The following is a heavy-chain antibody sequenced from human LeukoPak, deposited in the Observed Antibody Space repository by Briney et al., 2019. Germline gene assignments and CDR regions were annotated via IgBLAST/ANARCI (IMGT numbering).Heavy chain of an antibody. J-gene: IGHJ4*02. CDR1: GGSFSGYY. CDR2: INHSGST. D-gene: IGHD3-22*01. Sequence: SETLSLTCAVYGGSFSGYYWSWIRQPPGKGLEWIGEINHSGSTNYNPSLKSRVTISVDTSKNQFSLKLSSVTAADTAVYYCAIRGDYYDSSGIPRPSDYWGQGTLVTVSS. V-gene: IGHV4-34*01. CDR3: AIRGDYYDSSGIPRPSDY.